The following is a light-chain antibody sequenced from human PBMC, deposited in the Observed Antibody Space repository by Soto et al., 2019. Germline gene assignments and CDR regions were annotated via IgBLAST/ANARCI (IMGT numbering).Light chain of an antibody. Sequence: EIVMTQSPATLSVSPGERATLSCRASQSVSSNLAWYQQKPGLAPRLLIYGASTRATGIPARFSGSGSGTEFTLTISSLQSEDFAVYYCQQYNSWPPITFGQGTRLEIK. CDR2: GAS. CDR3: QQYNSWPPIT. CDR1: QSVSSN. J-gene: IGKJ5*01. V-gene: IGKV3-15*01.